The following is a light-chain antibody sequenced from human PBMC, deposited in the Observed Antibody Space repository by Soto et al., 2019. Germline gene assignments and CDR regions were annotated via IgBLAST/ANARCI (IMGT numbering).Light chain of an antibody. V-gene: IGKV1-39*01. Sequence: DIQMTQSPSSLSASVGAIVTITCRASDSISSYLNWFQQKPGKAPKLMIYAASRLQSGVPSRFSGSGSGTDCTLTISRLEPEDVAVYYCQQYGSSPITLGQGTRLEI. CDR1: DSISSY. CDR3: QQYGSSPIT. CDR2: AAS. J-gene: IGKJ5*01.